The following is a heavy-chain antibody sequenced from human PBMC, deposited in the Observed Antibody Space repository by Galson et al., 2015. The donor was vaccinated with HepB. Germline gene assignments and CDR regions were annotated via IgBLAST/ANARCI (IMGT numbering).Heavy chain of an antibody. J-gene: IGHJ4*02. CDR3: AKEASYYYASGVDY. Sequence: SLRLTCAASGFTFSNSAMSWVRQAPGKGLEWVSTISGDGGLTYYADSVKGRFTISRDNSKNTLDLQMNSRRAEDTAVYSCAKEASYYYASGVDYWGQGTLVTVSS. D-gene: IGHD3-10*01. CDR2: ISGDGGLT. CDR1: GFTFSNSA. V-gene: IGHV3-23*01.